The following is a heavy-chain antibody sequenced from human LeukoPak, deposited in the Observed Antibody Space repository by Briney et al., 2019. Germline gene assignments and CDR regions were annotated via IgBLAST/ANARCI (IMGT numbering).Heavy chain of an antibody. J-gene: IGHJ4*02. D-gene: IGHD2-2*01. CDR3: AKGASDIVAGPSACHLFDY. CDR2: ISVSGGHT. Sequence: PGGSLRLSCAASGFTFSSYAMSWVRQAPGKGLQWVSGISVSGGHTYYADSVKGRFTISRDNSKNTLYLQTNSLRVEDTAIYYCAKGASDIVAGPSACHLFDYWGQGTLVTVSS. CDR1: GFTFSSYA. V-gene: IGHV3-23*01.